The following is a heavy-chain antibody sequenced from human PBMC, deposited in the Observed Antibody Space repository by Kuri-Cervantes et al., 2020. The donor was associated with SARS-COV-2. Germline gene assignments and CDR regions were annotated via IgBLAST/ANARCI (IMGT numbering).Heavy chain of an antibody. J-gene: IGHJ6*02. CDR3: ARLPGDIVVVPAAMDYYGMDV. CDR2: IYHSGST. V-gene: IGHV4-4*02. CDR1: GGSIISSNW. D-gene: IGHD2-2*01. Sequence: SETLSLTCAVSGGSIISSNWWSWVRQPPGKGLEWIGEIYHSGSTNYNPSLKSRVTISVDKSKNQFSLKLSSVTAADPAVYYCARLPGDIVVVPAAMDYYGMDVWGQGTTVTVSS.